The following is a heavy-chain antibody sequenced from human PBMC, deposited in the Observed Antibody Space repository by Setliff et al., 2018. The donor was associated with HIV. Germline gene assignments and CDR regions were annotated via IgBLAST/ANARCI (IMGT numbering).Heavy chain of an antibody. CDR1: GGSISRGDYY. V-gene: IGHV4-61*09. Sequence: SETLSLTCTVSGGSISRGDYYWNWIRQPAGKGLEWIGHIYTSGSTSGSTYYNPSLKSRVTISVDTSKNQFSLKLSSVTAADTAVYYCARGQWGGYFDYWGQGTLVTVSS. CDR3: ARGQWGGYFDY. CDR2: IYTSGSTSGST. D-gene: IGHD6-19*01. J-gene: IGHJ4*02.